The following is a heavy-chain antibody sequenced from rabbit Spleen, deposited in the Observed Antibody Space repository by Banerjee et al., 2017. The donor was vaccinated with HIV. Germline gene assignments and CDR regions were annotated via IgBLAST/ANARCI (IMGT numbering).Heavy chain of an antibody. D-gene: IGHD1-1*01. CDR1: GVSFSSNYY. J-gene: IGHJ4*01. CDR3: AGDHAISGYRFNL. V-gene: IGHV1S40*01. CDR2: IDTGSSGFT. Sequence: QSLEESGGDLVKPGASLTLTCTASGVSFSSNYYMCWVRQAPGKGLEWIACIDTGSSGFTYFASWAKGRFTCSKTSSTTVTLQMTSLTAADTATYFCAGDHAISGYRFNLWGPGTLVTVS.